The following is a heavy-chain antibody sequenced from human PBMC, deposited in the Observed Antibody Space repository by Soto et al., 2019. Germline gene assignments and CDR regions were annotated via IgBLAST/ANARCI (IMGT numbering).Heavy chain of an antibody. CDR1: GYTFTNYG. D-gene: IGHD6-13*01. V-gene: IGHV1-18*01. CDR2: ISAYNGNT. Sequence: QVQLLQSGAEVKKPGASVKVSCKASGYTFTNYGITWVRQAPGQGLEWMGWISAYNGNTHYTQRLQGRVTMTTDTSTSTAYMELRGLRSDDTAVYYCARVRQPAGYFYYYMDVWGKGTTVTVSS. CDR3: ARVRQPAGYFYYYMDV. J-gene: IGHJ6*03.